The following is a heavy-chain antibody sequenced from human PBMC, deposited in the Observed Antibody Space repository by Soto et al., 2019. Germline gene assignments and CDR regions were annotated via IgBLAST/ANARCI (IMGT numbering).Heavy chain of an antibody. CDR2: INAGNGNT. CDR3: ALNLRYSYGWTDCFDY. CDR1: GYTFTSYA. Sequence: ASVKVSCKASGYTFTSYAMHWVRQAPGQRLEWMGWINAGNGNTKYSQKFQGRVTITRDTSASTAYMELSSLRSEDTAVYYCALNLRYSYGWTDCFDYWGQGTLVTVSS. D-gene: IGHD5-18*01. J-gene: IGHJ4*02. V-gene: IGHV1-3*01.